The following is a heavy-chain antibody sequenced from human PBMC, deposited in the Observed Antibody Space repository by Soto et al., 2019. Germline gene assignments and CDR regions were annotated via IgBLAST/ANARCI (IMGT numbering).Heavy chain of an antibody. V-gene: IGHV4-59*01. Sequence: SETLSLTCTVSGGSISSYYWSWIRQPPGKGLEWNGYIYYSGSTNYNPSLKSRVTISVDTSKNQFSLKLSSVTAADTAVYYCARGYYGSGVLNYYYYMDVWGKGTTVTVSS. CDR2: IYYSGST. CDR3: ARGYYGSGVLNYYYYMDV. D-gene: IGHD3-10*01. CDR1: GGSISSYY. J-gene: IGHJ6*03.